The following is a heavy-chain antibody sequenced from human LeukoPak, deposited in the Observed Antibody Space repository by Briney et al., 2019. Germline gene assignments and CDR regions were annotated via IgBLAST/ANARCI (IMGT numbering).Heavy chain of an antibody. V-gene: IGHV3-30-3*01. Sequence: GGSLRLSCSASGFTFSSYAMHWVRQATGKELEWVAVISYDGSNKYYADSVKGRFTISRDNSKNTLYLQMNSLRAEDTAVYYCAGWYGSGSYYPMDVWGQGTTVTVSS. CDR1: GFTFSSYA. CDR3: AGWYGSGSYYPMDV. J-gene: IGHJ6*02. CDR2: ISYDGSNK. D-gene: IGHD3-10*01.